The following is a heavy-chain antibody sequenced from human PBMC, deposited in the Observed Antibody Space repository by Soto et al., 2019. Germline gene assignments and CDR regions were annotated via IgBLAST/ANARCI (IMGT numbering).Heavy chain of an antibody. D-gene: IGHD2-15*01. V-gene: IGHV3-21*01. CDR1: GFTFSSYS. CDR3: ARDSHPVHCIGGSCLSYDAFDI. CDR2: ISSSSSYI. J-gene: IGHJ3*02. Sequence: GGSLRLSCAASGFTFSSYSMNWVRQAPGKGLEWVSSISSSSSYIYYADSVKGRFTISRDNAKNSLYLQMNSLRAEDTAVYYCARDSHPVHCIGGSCLSYDAFDICGQGTMVTVSS.